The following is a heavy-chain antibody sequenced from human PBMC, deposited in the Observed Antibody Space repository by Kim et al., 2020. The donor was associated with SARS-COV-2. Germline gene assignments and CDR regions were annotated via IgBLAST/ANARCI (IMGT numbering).Heavy chain of an antibody. CDR3: AGDRSSLYYYFDY. CDR2: IYYSGST. D-gene: IGHD2-8*01. J-gene: IGHJ4*02. V-gene: IGHV4-31*03. CDR1: GGSISSGGYY. Sequence: SETLSLTCTVSGGSISSGGYYWSWIRQHPGKGLEWIGYIYYSGSTYYNPSLKSRVTISVDTSKNQFSLKLSSVTAADTAVYYCAGDRSSLYYYFDYWGQGTLVTVSS.